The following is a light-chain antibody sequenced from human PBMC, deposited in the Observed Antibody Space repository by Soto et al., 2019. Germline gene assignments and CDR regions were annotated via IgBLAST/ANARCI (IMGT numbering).Light chain of an antibody. CDR1: QDISNY. J-gene: IGKJ3*01. CDR2: DAS. CDR3: HQYDNLPYS. Sequence: DIQMTQSPSSLSASVGDRVTITCQASQDISNYLNWYQQKPGKAPKLLIYDASNLETGVPSRFSGSGSGTEFTFAISSLQTEDIATYYCHQYDNLPYSFGPGSKVYI. V-gene: IGKV1-33*01.